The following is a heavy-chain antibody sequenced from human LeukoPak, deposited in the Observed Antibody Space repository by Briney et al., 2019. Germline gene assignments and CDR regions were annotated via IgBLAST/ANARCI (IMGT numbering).Heavy chain of an antibody. J-gene: IGHJ5*02. D-gene: IGHD6-6*01. Sequence: ASVKVSCKASGYTFISYGINWVRQAPGQGLEWMGWISPYNGNTNYAQKFQGRATMTTDTSASTAYMELRSLKSDNTAVYYCARGEGVAARQSWFDPWGQGTLVTVSS. CDR1: GYTFISYG. CDR3: ARGEGVAARQSWFDP. CDR2: ISPYNGNT. V-gene: IGHV1-18*01.